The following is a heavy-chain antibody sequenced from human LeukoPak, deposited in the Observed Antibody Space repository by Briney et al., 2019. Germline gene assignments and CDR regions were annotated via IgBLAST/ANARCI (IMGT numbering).Heavy chain of an antibody. Sequence: PETLSLTCTVSGGSISSYYWSWIRQPPGKGLEWIGYIYYSGSTNYNPSLKSRVTISVDTSKNQFSLKLSSVTAADTAVYYCARVTYYYDSSGYYYYFDYWGQGTLVTVSS. D-gene: IGHD3-22*01. CDR3: ARVTYYYDSSGYYYYFDY. CDR1: GGSISSYY. CDR2: IYYSGST. V-gene: IGHV4-59*01. J-gene: IGHJ4*02.